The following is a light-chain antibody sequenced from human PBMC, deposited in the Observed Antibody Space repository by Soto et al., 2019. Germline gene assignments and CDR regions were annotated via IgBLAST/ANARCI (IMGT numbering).Light chain of an antibody. CDR1: NSDVGIYDF. CDR2: EVS. CDR3: ISYTSDDVRYV. Sequence: QSALPQPASVSGTPGQSITISCTGSNSDVGIYDFVSWYQHHPGRAPKLIVSEVSHRPSGVSNRFSGSKSGNTASLTISRLQSEDEADYYCISYTSDDVRYVFGTGTKVTVL. V-gene: IGLV2-14*01. J-gene: IGLJ1*01.